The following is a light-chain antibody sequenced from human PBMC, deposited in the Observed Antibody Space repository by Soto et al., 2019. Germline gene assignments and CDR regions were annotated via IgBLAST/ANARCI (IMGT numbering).Light chain of an antibody. V-gene: IGLV2-11*01. Sequence: QSALTQPRSVSGSPGQSVTISCTATSSDVGDYNYVSWYQHHPGKAPRFMIYDVNKQPLGVPDRFSGSRSGNTASLTISGLQAEDEADYYCCSYAGTYTFVLFGGGTKVTVL. CDR1: SSDVGDYNY. CDR2: DVN. J-gene: IGLJ2*01. CDR3: CSYAGTYTFVL.